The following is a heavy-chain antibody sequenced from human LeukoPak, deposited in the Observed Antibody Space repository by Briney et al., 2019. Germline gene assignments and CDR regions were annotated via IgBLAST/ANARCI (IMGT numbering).Heavy chain of an antibody. CDR2: IYYSGST. CDR1: GDSISGADYY. J-gene: IGHJ4*02. Sequence: SQTLSLTCTVSGDSISGADYYWSWIRQHPGKGLEWIGYIYYSGSTYYNPSLKSRVTISVDTSKNQFSLKLSSVTAADTAVYYCASLVTLPGPIDYWGQGTLVTVSS. V-gene: IGHV4-31*03. D-gene: IGHD2-21*02. CDR3: ASLVTLPGPIDY.